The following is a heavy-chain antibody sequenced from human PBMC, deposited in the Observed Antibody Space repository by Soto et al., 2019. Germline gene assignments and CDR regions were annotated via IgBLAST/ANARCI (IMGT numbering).Heavy chain of an antibody. CDR1: GGSISSYY. Sequence: LSLTCTVSGGSISSYYWSWIRQPPGKGLEWIGYIYYSGSTNYNPSLKSRVTISVDTSKNQFSLKLSSVTAADTAVDYCARENGDYGADYWGQRTLVTVSS. CDR2: IYYSGST. D-gene: IGHD4-17*01. CDR3: ARENGDYGADY. V-gene: IGHV4-59*01. J-gene: IGHJ4*02.